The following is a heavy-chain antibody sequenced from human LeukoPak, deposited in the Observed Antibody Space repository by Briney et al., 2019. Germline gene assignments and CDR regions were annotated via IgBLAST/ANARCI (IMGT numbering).Heavy chain of an antibody. CDR2: IIPIFGTA. CDR1: GGTFSSYA. D-gene: IGHD3-10*01. Sequence: GASVKVPCKASGGTFSSYAISWVRQAPGQGLEWMGGIIPIFGTANYAQKFQGRVTITADKSTSTAYMELSSLRSEDTAVYYCARDRAGEYLYYFDYWGQGTLVTVSS. J-gene: IGHJ4*02. CDR3: ARDRAGEYLYYFDY. V-gene: IGHV1-69*06.